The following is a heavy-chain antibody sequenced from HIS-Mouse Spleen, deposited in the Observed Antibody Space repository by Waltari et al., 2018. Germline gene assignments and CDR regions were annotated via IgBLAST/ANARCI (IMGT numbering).Heavy chain of an antibody. V-gene: IGHV3-33*06. CDR1: GFTFSSYG. CDR3: AKGKYYFDY. CDR2: IWYDGSNK. J-gene: IGHJ4*02. Sequence: QVQLVESGGGVVQPGRSLRLSCGASGFTFSSYGMHWVRQAPGKGLEWVAVIWYDGSNKYYADSVKGRFTISRDNSKNTLYLQMNSLRAEDTAVYYCAKGKYYFDYWGQGTLVTVSS.